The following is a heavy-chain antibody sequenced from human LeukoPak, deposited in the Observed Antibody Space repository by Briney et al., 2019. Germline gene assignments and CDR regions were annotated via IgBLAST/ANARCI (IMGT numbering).Heavy chain of an antibody. Sequence: SVKVSCKDSGGTFSSYAISWVRQAPGQGLEWMGGIIPIFGTANYAQKFQGRVTITADKFTSTAYMELSSLRSEDTAVYYCARVAYCSSTSCYFLDIWGQGTMVTVSS. D-gene: IGHD2-2*01. V-gene: IGHV1-69*06. CDR1: GGTFSSYA. CDR3: ARVAYCSSTSCYFLDI. CDR2: IIPIFGTA. J-gene: IGHJ3*02.